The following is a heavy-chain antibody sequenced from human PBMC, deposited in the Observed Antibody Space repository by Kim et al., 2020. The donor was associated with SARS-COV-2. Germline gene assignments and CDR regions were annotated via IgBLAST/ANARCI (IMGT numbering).Heavy chain of an antibody. CDR2: IIPIFGTA. CDR1: GGTFSSYA. Sequence: SVKVSCKASGGTFSSYAISWVRQAPGQGLEWMGGIIPIFGTANYAQKFQGRVTITADESTSTAYMELSSLRSEDTAVYYCAFPLGGALGLPEVHYYYYGMDVWGQGTTVTVSS. CDR3: AFPLGGALGLPEVHYYYYGMDV. D-gene: IGHD2-21*02. V-gene: IGHV1-69*13. J-gene: IGHJ6*02.